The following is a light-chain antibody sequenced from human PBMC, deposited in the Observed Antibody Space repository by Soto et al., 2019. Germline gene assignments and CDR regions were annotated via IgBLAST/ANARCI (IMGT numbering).Light chain of an antibody. Sequence: QSALTQPASVSGSPGQSITISCTGTSSDVGGYNYVSWYQQHPGKAPKLMIYDVSNRPSGVSNRFSGSKSGNTASLTISGLQAEDEDDYHCSSYTSSSTLEIGGGTQLTVL. CDR3: SSYTSSSTLE. CDR2: DVS. V-gene: IGLV2-14*01. CDR1: SSDVGGYNY. J-gene: IGLJ2*01.